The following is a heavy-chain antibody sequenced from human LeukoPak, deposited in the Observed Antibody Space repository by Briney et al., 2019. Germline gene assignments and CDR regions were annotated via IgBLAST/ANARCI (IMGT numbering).Heavy chain of an antibody. D-gene: IGHD2-21*01. CDR3: ARLYCGGDCFDY. CDR2: IYYSGST. V-gene: IGHV4-59*01. Sequence: SETLSLTCTVSGGSISSYYWSWIREPPGQGLGWIGYIYYSGSTNYNPSLKSRVTISVDTSKSQFSLKLSSVTAADTAVYYCARLYCGGDCFDYWGQGTLVTVS. CDR1: GGSISSYY. J-gene: IGHJ4*02.